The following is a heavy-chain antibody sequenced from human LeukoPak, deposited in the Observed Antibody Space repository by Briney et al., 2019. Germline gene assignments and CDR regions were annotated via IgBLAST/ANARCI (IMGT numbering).Heavy chain of an antibody. Sequence: PSETLSLTCTVSGGSISSTSYYWGWIRQPPGKGLEWIGSIYYSGSTYYNPSLKSRVTISVDTSKNQFSLKLSSVTAADTAVYYCARDESTVPPKYYGMDVWGQGTTVTVSS. CDR3: ARDESTVPPKYYGMDV. CDR1: GGSISSTSYY. J-gene: IGHJ6*02. V-gene: IGHV4-39*07. D-gene: IGHD4-11*01. CDR2: IYYSGST.